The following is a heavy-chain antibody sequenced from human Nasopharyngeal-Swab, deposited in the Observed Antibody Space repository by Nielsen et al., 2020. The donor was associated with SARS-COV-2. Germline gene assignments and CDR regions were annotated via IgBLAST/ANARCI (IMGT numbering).Heavy chain of an antibody. CDR1: GGVTRSSSYY. D-gene: IGHD6-19*01. Sequence: SETLSPTGPGVGGVTRSSSYYWGGSRQPPGKGLEWIGSIYYSGGTYYNPSLKSRVTISVDTSKNQFSLKLSSVTAADTAVYYCAVSSGWFDYWGQGTLVTVSS. CDR2: IYYSGGT. J-gene: IGHJ4*02. V-gene: IGHV4-39*01. CDR3: AVSSGWFDY.